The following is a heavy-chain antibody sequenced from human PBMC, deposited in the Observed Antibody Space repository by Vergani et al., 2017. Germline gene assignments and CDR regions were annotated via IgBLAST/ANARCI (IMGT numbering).Heavy chain of an antibody. J-gene: IGHJ4*02. CDR2: ISGSGGST. D-gene: IGHD6-19*01. Sequence: EVQLLESGGGLVQPGGSLRLSCAASGFTFSSYAMSWVRQAPGKGLEWVSAISGSGGSTYYADSVKGRFTISRDNSKNTLYLQMNSLRAEDTVVYYCAKDRAVAGTQAWVPFDYWGQGTLVTVSS. CDR3: AKDRAVAGTQAWVPFDY. V-gene: IGHV3-23*01. CDR1: GFTFSSYA.